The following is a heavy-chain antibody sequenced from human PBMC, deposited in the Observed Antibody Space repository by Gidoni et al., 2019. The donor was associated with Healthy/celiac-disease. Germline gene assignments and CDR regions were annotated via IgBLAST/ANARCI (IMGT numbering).Heavy chain of an antibody. Sequence: EVQLVESGGGLVKPGRSLRLSCTASGFTFGDYAMSWFRQAPGKGLEWVGFIRSKAYGGTTEYASAVKGRFTISRDDSKSIAYLQMNSLKTEDTAVYYCTRDSPDYGDYVSGYYYYYYGMDVWGQGTTVTVSS. CDR2: IRSKAYGGTT. D-gene: IGHD4-17*01. CDR3: TRDSPDYGDYVSGYYYYYYGMDV. V-gene: IGHV3-49*05. J-gene: IGHJ6*02. CDR1: GFTFGDYA.